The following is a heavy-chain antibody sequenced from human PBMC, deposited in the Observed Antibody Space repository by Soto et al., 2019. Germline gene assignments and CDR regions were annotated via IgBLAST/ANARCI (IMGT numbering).Heavy chain of an antibody. CDR3: GKDGGFVYGFWYFDL. V-gene: IGHV3-30-3*01. J-gene: IGHJ2*01. CDR2: TSYDGSTK. CDR1: GFTFSRYT. Sequence: QVQLVESGGGVVQPGRSLRLSCAASGFTFSRYTMHWVRQAPGKGLERVAVTSYDGSTKYYAESVKGRFTISRDNSKNILYLHIDYLRAEDTAVYYCGKDGGFVYGFWYFDLWGRGTLVTVSS. D-gene: IGHD4-17*01.